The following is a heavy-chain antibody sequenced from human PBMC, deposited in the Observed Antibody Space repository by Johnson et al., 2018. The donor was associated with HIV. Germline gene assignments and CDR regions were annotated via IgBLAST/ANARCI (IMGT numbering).Heavy chain of an antibody. CDR1: GFTVTSAY. Sequence: VQLVESGGGLVQPGGSLRLSCAASGFTVTSAYMSWVRQAPGKGLEWVSIIYSGGSTYYADSVKGRFTISRDNSKNTLHLQMSSLRPEDTAVYYCARVRVGAFDIWGQGTMVTVSS. V-gene: IGHV3-66*02. J-gene: IGHJ3*02. CDR2: IYSGGST. CDR3: ARVRVGAFDI. D-gene: IGHD1-26*01.